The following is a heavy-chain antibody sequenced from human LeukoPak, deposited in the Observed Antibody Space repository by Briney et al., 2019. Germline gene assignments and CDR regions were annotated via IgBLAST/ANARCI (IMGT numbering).Heavy chain of an antibody. CDR3: ASSEGTVDAFDI. CDR2: IYYSGST. J-gene: IGHJ3*02. V-gene: IGHV4-59*08. CDR1: GGSISSYY. D-gene: IGHD3-10*01. Sequence: SETLSLTCTVSGGSISSYYWSWIRQPPGKGLEWIGYIYYSGSTNYNPSLKSRVTISVDTSKGQFSLKLSSVTAADTAVYYCASSEGTVDAFDIWGQGTMVTVSS.